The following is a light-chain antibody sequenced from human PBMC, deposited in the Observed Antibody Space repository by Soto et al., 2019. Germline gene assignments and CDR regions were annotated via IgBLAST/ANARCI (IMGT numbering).Light chain of an antibody. V-gene: IGKV3D-15*01. CDR3: QRFNNWPLA. Sequence: PGERGTLSRTACQSVSSTHLTXYQXKXGXXXRXXXYDTYTRATGIPARFSGSASGTEFTLAIASLLSEDFGVYYCQRFNNWPLAFGGGTKVDI. J-gene: IGKJ4*01. CDR2: DTY. CDR1: QSVSSTH.